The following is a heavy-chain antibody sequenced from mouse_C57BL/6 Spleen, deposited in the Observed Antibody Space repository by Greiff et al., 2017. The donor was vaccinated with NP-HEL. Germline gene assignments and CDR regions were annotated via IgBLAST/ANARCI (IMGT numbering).Heavy chain of an antibody. CDR1: GFTFSSYA. V-gene: IGHV5-4*01. Sequence: EVKLMESGGGLVKPGGSLKLSCAASGFTFSSYAMSWVRQTPEKRLEWVATISDGGSYTYYPDNVKGRFTISRDNAKNNLYLQMSHLKSEDTAMYYCARDYGTPDWYFDVWGTGTTVTVSS. CDR2: ISDGGSYT. CDR3: ARDYGTPDWYFDV. D-gene: IGHD1-1*01. J-gene: IGHJ1*03.